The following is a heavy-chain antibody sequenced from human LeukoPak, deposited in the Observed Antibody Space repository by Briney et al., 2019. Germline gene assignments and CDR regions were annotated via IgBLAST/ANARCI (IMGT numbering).Heavy chain of an antibody. V-gene: IGHV3-23*01. J-gene: IGHJ4*02. CDR1: GFPFGSEA. CDR3: AKGHYGDYEGY. CDR2: ISPAGGTT. D-gene: IGHD4-17*01. Sequence: GGSLRLSCTVSGFPFGSEAMSWVRQTPGRGLEWVSSISPAGGTTYYADSVKGRFTISRDNSKNTLYVQMNSLRAEDTAVYYCAKGHYGDYEGYWGQGTLVTVSS.